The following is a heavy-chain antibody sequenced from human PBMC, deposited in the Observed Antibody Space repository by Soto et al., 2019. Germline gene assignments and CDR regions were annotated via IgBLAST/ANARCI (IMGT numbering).Heavy chain of an antibody. CDR2: TIPLLKVA. CDR1: GGTFSTST. J-gene: IGHJ4*02. CDR3: ARDSPIGSTFSGYDAIDS. D-gene: IGHD5-12*01. Sequence: SVKVSCKASGGTFSTSTFTWVRQAPGQGLEWMGRTIPLLKVADYAQDLQGRLTITADKSTSTTYMELTSLTSKDTAFYYCARDSPIGSTFSGYDAIDSWGQGTLVTVSS. V-gene: IGHV1-69*04.